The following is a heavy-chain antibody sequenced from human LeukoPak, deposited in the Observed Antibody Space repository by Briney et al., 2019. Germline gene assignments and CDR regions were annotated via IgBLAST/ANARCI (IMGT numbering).Heavy chain of an antibody. V-gene: IGHV3-48*01. CDR3: RATVGGGRFRDY. J-gene: IGHJ4*02. CDR2: SSSSSRTI. D-gene: IGHD3-16*01. Sequence: PGWSLRLSCAASGFTFSNYTMNWVRQAPGKGLEGVSCSSSSSRTIYYVDSVKGRFTLSRDNAKKSLYLQMNSLTAEDTAVYYCRATVGGGRFRDYWGQGTLVSVS. CDR1: GFTFSNYT.